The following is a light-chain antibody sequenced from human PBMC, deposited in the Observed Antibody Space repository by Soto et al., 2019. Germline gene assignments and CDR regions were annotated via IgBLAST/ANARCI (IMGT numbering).Light chain of an antibody. CDR1: QGISSW. CDR2: AAS. J-gene: IGKJ3*01. V-gene: IGKV1D-12*01. CDR3: DHANSLPHP. Sequence: DIQMTQSPSSVSASVGDRVTITCRASQGISSWLAWYQQKPGKAPKLLIYAASSLQSGVPSRFLGSGAATYLSLTISSLQTAGFATYYWDHANSLPHPFGLGTKVYIK.